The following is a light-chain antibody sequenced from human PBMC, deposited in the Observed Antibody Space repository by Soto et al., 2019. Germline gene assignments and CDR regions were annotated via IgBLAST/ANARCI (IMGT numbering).Light chain of an antibody. Sequence: QSALTQPRSVSGSPGQSVTISCTGTSSDVGGYNYVSWYQQHPGKAPKLMIYDVSKRPSGVPDRFSGSKSGNTASLTISGLQVEDEADYYCCSYAGSYTTNWVFGGGTKVTVL. J-gene: IGLJ3*02. CDR3: CSYAGSYTTNWV. CDR2: DVS. V-gene: IGLV2-11*01. CDR1: SSDVGGYNY.